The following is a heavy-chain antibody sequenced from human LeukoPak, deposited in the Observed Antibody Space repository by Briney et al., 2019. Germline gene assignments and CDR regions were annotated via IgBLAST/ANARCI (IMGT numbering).Heavy chain of an antibody. CDR1: GGSISSYY. Sequence: PSETLSLTCTVSGGSISSYYWSWIRQPPGKGLEWIGYIYYSGSTNYNPSLKSRVTISVDTSKNQFSLKLSSVTAADTAVYYCARSWPKYCSSTSCYRWAQGWFDPWGQGTLVTVSS. CDR3: ARSWPKYCSSTSCYRWAQGWFDP. J-gene: IGHJ5*02. CDR2: IYYSGST. V-gene: IGHV4-59*12. D-gene: IGHD2-2*01.